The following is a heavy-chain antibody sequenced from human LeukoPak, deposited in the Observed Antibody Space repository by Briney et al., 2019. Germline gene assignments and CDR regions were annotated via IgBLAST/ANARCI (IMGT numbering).Heavy chain of an antibody. CDR2: ISSSSSTI. CDR3: AKDLDTAMVSHWFDP. J-gene: IGHJ5*02. Sequence: GGSLRLSCAASGFTFSSYSMNWVRQAPGKGLEWVSYISSSSSTIYYADSVKGRFTISRDNSKNTLYLQMNSLRAEDTAVYYCAKDLDTAMVSHWFDPWGQGTLVTVSS. CDR1: GFTFSSYS. V-gene: IGHV3-48*01. D-gene: IGHD5-18*01.